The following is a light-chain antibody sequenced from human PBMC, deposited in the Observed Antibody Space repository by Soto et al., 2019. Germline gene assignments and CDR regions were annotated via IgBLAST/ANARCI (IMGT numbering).Light chain of an antibody. CDR3: QQYYSIPWT. J-gene: IGKJ1*01. Sequence: DIVMTQSPDSLAVSLGERATINCKSSQSVLYSSNNKNYLAWYQQKPGQPPKLLIYWASTRESGVPDRFNGSGSGTDFTLTVSSLQAEDVAVYYCQQYYSIPWTFGQGTKVEI. V-gene: IGKV4-1*01. CDR2: WAS. CDR1: QSVLYSSNNKNY.